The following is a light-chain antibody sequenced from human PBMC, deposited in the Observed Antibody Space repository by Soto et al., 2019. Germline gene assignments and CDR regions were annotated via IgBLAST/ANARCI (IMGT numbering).Light chain of an antibody. CDR1: SIDVGGYDY. V-gene: IGLV2-8*01. J-gene: IGLJ1*01. Sequence: QSVLTQPPSASGSPGQSVTISCTLTSIDVGGYDYASWYQQHPGKAPKLMIYEVTIRPSGVSDRFSGSKSGNTASLTVSGLQAEDEADYYCSSYTGGNPSYVFGTGTRSPS. CDR3: SSYTGGNPSYV. CDR2: EVT.